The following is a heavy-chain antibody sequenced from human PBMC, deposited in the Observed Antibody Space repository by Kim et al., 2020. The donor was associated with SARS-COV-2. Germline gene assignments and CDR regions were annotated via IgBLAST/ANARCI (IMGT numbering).Heavy chain of an antibody. Sequence: GGSLRLSCAASGFNLKYAWMSWVRKAPGKGLEWVGRIKSENAGTTTDYSAPVKGRFTISRDDPKNTLYLHMNSLKIEDTAVYYCLEAVTADITAGGPDHWGQGTLVTVSS. D-gene: IGHD6-13*01. J-gene: IGHJ4*02. V-gene: IGHV3-15*01. CDR3: LEAVTADITAGGPDH. CDR2: IKSENAGTTT. CDR1: GFNLKYAW.